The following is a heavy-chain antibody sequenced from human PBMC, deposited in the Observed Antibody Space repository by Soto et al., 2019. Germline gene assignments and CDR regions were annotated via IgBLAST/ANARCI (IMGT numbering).Heavy chain of an antibody. J-gene: IGHJ5*02. V-gene: IGHV4-39*01. CDR3: ARHGVGGWSDYYDSSGYHYNWFDP. CDR1: GGSISSSSYY. CDR2: IYYSGST. D-gene: IGHD3-22*01. Sequence: PSETLSLTCTVSGGSISSSSYYWGWIRQPPGKGLEWIGSIYYSGSTYYNPSLKSRVTISVDTSKNQFSLKLSSVTAADTAVYYCARHGVGGWSDYYDSSGYHYNWFDPWGQGTLVTSPQ.